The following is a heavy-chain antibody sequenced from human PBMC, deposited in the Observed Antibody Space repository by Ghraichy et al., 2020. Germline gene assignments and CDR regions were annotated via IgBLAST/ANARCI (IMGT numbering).Heavy chain of an antibody. CDR1: GYTLTELS. J-gene: IGHJ4*02. D-gene: IGHD6-13*01. V-gene: IGHV1-24*01. Sequence: ASVKVSCKVSGYTLTELSMHWVRQAPGKGLEWMGGFDPEDGETIYAQKFQGRVTMTEDTSTDTAYMELSSLRSEDTAVYYCATGERWGQQPRYYFDYWGQGTLVTVSS. CDR2: FDPEDGET. CDR3: ATGERWGQQPRYYFDY.